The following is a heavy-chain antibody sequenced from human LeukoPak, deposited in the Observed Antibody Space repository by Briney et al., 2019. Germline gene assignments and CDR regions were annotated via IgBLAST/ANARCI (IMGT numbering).Heavy chain of an antibody. CDR1: GFTFSSYG. V-gene: IGHV3-23*01. D-gene: IGHD5-12*01. J-gene: IGHJ6*03. CDR2: ISGSGGST. CDR3: AKGGGYEAQYYYYYLDV. Sequence: GGSLRLSCAASGFTFSSYGMSWVRQAPGKGLEWVSAISGSGGSTYYADSVKGRFTISRDNSKNTLYLQMNSLRAEDTAVYYCAKGGGYEAQYYYYYLDVWGKGTTVTISS.